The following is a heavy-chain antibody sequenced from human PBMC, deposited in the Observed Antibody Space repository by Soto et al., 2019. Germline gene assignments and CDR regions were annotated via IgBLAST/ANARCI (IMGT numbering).Heavy chain of an antibody. J-gene: IGHJ6*02. CDR3: ARHSSSWVGYYYYYGMDV. CDR2: IYYSGST. CDR1: GGSISSYY. D-gene: IGHD6-13*01. Sequence: LSLTCTVSGGSISSYYWSWIRQPPGKGLEWIVYIYYSGSTNYNPSLKSRVTISVDTSKNQFSLKLSSVTAADTAVYYCARHSSSWVGYYYYYGMDVWGQGTTVTVSS. V-gene: IGHV4-59*01.